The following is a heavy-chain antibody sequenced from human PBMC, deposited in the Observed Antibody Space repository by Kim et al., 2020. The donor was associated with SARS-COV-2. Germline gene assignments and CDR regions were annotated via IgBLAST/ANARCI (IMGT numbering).Heavy chain of an antibody. D-gene: IGHD6-13*01. CDR2: IKSKTDGGTT. CDR3: TTDPAAAGSWGYYYYGMDV. CDR1: GFTFSNAW. J-gene: IGHJ6*02. V-gene: IGHV3-15*01. Sequence: GGSLRLSCAASGFTFSNAWMSWVRQAPGKGLEWVGRIKSKTDGGTTDYAAPVKGRFTISRDDSKNTLYLQMNSLKTEDTAVYYCTTDPAAAGSWGYYYYGMDVWGQGTTVTVSS.